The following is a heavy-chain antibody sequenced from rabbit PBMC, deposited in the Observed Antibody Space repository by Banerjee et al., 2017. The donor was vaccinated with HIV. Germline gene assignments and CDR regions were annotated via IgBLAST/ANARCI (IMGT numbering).Heavy chain of an antibody. V-gene: IGHV1S45*01. J-gene: IGHJ4*01. CDR2: INTSSGNT. D-gene: IGHD4-1*01. Sequence: QEQLEESGGDLVKPEGSLTPTCTASGFSFSNKYVMCWVRQAPGKGLEWIGCINTSSGNTVYASWAKGRFTISKTSSTTVTLQMTSLTAADTATYFCARDLAGAIGWNFNLWGPGTLVTVS. CDR3: ARDLAGAIGWNFNL. CDR1: GFSFSNKYV.